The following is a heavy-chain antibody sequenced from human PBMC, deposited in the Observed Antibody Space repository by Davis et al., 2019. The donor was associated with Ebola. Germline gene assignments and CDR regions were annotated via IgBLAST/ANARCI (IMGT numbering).Heavy chain of an antibody. CDR3: ATFFEMATTFIDY. D-gene: IGHD5-24*01. V-gene: IGHV1-46*01. CDR2: INPSGGST. CDR1: GGTFTNYA. Sequence: ASVKVSCKTSGGTFTNYAVNWVRQAPGQGLEWMGIINPSGGSTSYAQKFQGRVTMTRATSTSTVYMGLSSLRSEDTAVYYCATFFEMATTFIDYWGQGTLVTVSS. J-gene: IGHJ4*02.